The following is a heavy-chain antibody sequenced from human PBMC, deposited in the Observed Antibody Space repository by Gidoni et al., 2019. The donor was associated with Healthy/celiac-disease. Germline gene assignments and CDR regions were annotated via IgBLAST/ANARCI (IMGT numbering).Heavy chain of an antibody. V-gene: IGHV3-21*01. J-gene: IGHJ4*02. Sequence: EVQLVESGGGLVKPGGSLRRSCAASGFTFSSSSRNWVRQAPGKGLEWVSSSSSSSSYTYYADSVKGRFTISRENAKNSLYRQMNRLRAEETAVYYCARESGGSYHEYFDYWGQGTLVTVSS. D-gene: IGHD1-26*01. CDR3: ARESGGSYHEYFDY. CDR1: GFTFSSSS. CDR2: SSSSSSYT.